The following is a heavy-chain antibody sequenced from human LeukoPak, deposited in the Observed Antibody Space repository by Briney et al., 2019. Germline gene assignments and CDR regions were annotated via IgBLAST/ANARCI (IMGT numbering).Heavy chain of an antibody. CDR1: GDSISSGDYY. V-gene: IGHV4-61*02. Sequence: PSQTLSLTCTVSGDSISSGDYYWNWIRQPAGKRLEWIGRISTSGTPNYNPSFRGRLTISIDTSKNQFSLNLRSVTAAETGIYYCARGPYWGQGTLVTVSS. CDR3: ARGPY. CDR2: ISTSGTP. J-gene: IGHJ4*02.